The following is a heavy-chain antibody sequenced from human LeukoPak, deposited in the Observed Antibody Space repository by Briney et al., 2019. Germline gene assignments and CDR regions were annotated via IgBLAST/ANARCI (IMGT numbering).Heavy chain of an antibody. CDR2: IYYSGST. J-gene: IGHJ4*02. V-gene: IGHV4-39*01. CDR3: ASPDSSGWNY. D-gene: IGHD6-19*01. Sequence: SETLSLTCTVSGGSISSSSYYWGWIRQPPGKGLEWIGSIYYSGSTYYNPSLKSRVTISIDTSKNQFSLKLSSVTAADTAVYYCASPDSSGWNYWGQGTLVTVSS. CDR1: GGSISSSSYY.